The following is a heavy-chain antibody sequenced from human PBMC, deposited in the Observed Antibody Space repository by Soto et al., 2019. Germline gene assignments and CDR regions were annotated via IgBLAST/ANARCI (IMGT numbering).Heavy chain of an antibody. D-gene: IGHD6-6*01. CDR1: GGTFSSYT. CDR3: ASLNEYSSSGDAFDI. Sequence: QVQLVQSGAEVKKPGSSVKVSCKASGGTFSSYTISWVRQAPGQGLEWMGRIIPILGIANYAQKFQGRVTITADKSTSTAYMELSRLRSEDTAVYYCASLNEYSSSGDAFDIWGQGTMVTVSS. CDR2: IIPILGIA. J-gene: IGHJ3*02. V-gene: IGHV1-69*02.